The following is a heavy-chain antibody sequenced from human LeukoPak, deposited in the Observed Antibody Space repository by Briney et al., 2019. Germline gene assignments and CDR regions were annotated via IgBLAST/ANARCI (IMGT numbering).Heavy chain of an antibody. Sequence: KTSETLSLTCTVSGGSISSYYWSWIRQPPGTGLEWIGYIYYTGSTNYNPSLKSRVTISIDASKNQFSLKLSSVTAADTAVYYCARVREYCSGGSCYLAFDYWGQGTLVTVSS. J-gene: IGHJ4*02. CDR1: GGSISSYY. V-gene: IGHV4-59*01. D-gene: IGHD2-15*01. CDR3: ARVREYCSGGSCYLAFDY. CDR2: IYYTGST.